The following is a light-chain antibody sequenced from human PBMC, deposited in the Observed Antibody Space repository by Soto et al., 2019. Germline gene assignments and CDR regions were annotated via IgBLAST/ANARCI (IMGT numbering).Light chain of an antibody. CDR3: QQANTFPLT. V-gene: IGKV1-12*01. J-gene: IGKJ4*01. CDR1: QGISNW. Sequence: DIQMTQSPSSVSASVGDRVTITCRASQGISNWLAWYQQKPGKAPKLMISGASSLQSGVPSRFSGGWSGTDFTLTISSLQPEDFATYYCQQANTFPLTFGGGTKVEIK. CDR2: GAS.